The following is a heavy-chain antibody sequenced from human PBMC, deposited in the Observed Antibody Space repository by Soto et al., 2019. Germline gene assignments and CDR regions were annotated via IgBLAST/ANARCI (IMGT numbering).Heavy chain of an antibody. CDR3: ARAEYSSSSGTYYYYGMDV. J-gene: IGHJ6*02. D-gene: IGHD6-6*01. CDR1: GGTFSSYA. CDR2: IIPIFGTA. Sequence: QVQLVQSGAEVKKPGSSVKVSCKASGGTFSSYAISWVRQVPGQGLEWMGGIIPIFGTANYAQKFQGRVTITADESTSTAYMELSSLRSEDTAVYYCARAEYSSSSGTYYYYGMDVWGQGTTVTVSS. V-gene: IGHV1-69*01.